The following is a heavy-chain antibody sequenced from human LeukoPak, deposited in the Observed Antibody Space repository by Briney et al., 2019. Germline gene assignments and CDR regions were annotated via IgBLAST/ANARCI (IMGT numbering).Heavy chain of an antibody. D-gene: IGHD5-12*01. CDR1: GYSFTNYY. V-gene: IGHV1-46*01. CDR2: INPSGGST. Sequence: ASVKVSCKASGYSFTNYYIYWVRQAPGQGLEWMGIINPSGGSTSYAQKFQGRVTMTRDTSTSTVYMELGSLRSEDTAVYYCARGPYVDIVATLDYWGQGTLVTVSS. CDR3: ARGPYVDIVATLDY. J-gene: IGHJ4*02.